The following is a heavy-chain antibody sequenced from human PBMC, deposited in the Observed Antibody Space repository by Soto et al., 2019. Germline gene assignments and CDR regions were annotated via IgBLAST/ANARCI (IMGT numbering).Heavy chain of an antibody. Sequence: QITLKASGPTLVKPTQTLTLTCTFSGFSLSTSGVGVGWIRQPPGKALEWLALIYWDDDKRYSTSLKSRPTITKDTSKNQVVLTMTNMDPVDTATYYCAHGTKVLRFLEWSPYYFDYWGQGTLVTVSS. D-gene: IGHD3-3*01. CDR1: GFSLSTSGVG. V-gene: IGHV2-5*02. J-gene: IGHJ4*02. CDR3: AHGTKVLRFLEWSPYYFDY. CDR2: IYWDDDK.